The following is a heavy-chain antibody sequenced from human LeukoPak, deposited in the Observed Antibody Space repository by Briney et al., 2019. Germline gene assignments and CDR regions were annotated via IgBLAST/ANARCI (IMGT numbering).Heavy chain of an antibody. CDR3: ARGQFRVDC. J-gene: IGHJ4*02. CDR1: GFSFSGYG. CDR2: IGPTTTI. Sequence: GGSLRLSCAASGFSFSGYGMNWVRQAPGKGLEWISNIGPTTTIYYADSVKGRFTISRDNAKNSLYLQMNSLRDGDTAVYYCARGQFRVDCWGQGTLVTVSS. D-gene: IGHD5-24*01. V-gene: IGHV3-48*02.